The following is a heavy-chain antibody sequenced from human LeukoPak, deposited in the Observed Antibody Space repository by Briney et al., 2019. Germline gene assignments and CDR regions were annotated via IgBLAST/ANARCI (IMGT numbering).Heavy chain of an antibody. CDR3: ARGPEHYDILTGIDY. CDR2: IFYSETT. D-gene: IGHD3-9*01. J-gene: IGHJ4*02. V-gene: IGHV4-59*05. CDR1: GGSISRYY. Sequence: SETLSLTCTVSGGSISRYYWSWIRQPPGKGLEWIGTIFYSETTYYNPSLKSRVTISVDTSKNQFSLKLSSVTAADTAVYYCARGPEHYDILTGIDYWGQGTLVTVSS.